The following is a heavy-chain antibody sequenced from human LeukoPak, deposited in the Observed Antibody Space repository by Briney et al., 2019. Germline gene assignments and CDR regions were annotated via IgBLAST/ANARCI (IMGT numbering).Heavy chain of an antibody. J-gene: IGHJ6*02. D-gene: IGHD2-8*01. CDR1: GYTFTSYY. V-gene: IGHV1-46*01. CDR3: ARVRGLMVYAEPEYYYYYGMDV. Sequence: ASVKVSCKASGYTFTSYYMHWVRQAPGQGLEWMGIINPSGGSTSYAQKFQGRVTMTRDTSTSTVYMELSSLRSEDTAVYYCARVRGLMVYAEPEYYYYYGMDVWGQGTTVTVSS. CDR2: INPSGGST.